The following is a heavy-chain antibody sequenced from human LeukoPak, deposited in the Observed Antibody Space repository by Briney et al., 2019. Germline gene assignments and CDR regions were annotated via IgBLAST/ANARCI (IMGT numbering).Heavy chain of an antibody. V-gene: IGHV4-38-2*02. CDR2: IYHSGST. CDR1: GYPIRSGDY. D-gene: IGHD6-19*01. Sequence: SETLSLTCTVSGYPIRSGDYWGWIRQPPGKGLEWIGNIYHSGSTYYNPSLKSRVIISVDTSKNHSSLKLSSVTAADTAVYYCTRARSSGWGHNFDYWGQGTLVTVSS. J-gene: IGHJ4*02. CDR3: TRARSSGWGHNFDY.